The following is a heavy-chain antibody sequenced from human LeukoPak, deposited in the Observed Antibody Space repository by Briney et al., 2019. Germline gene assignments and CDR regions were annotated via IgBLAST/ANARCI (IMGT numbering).Heavy chain of an antibody. CDR1: GGSISSSSYY. CDR2: IYYSGST. D-gene: IGHD3-22*01. J-gene: IGHJ4*02. CDR3: ARHSSYDSSDYY. Sequence: SETLSLTCTVSGGSISSSSYYWGWIRQPPGKGLEWIGSIYYSGSTYYNPSLKSRVTISVDTSKNQFSLKLSSVTAADTAVYYCARHSSYDSSDYYWGQGTLVTVSS. V-gene: IGHV4-39*01.